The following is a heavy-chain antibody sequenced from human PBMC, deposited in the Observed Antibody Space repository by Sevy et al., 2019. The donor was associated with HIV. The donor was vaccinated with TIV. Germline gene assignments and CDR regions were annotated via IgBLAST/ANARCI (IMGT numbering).Heavy chain of an antibody. J-gene: IGHJ6*02. V-gene: IGHV3-23*01. CDR1: GFTLSSYA. D-gene: IGHD6-13*01. CDR2: ISGSGGRT. CDR3: AKFASYSSCWQYYYYGMDV. Sequence: GGSLRLSCTASGFTLSSYAMSWVRQAPGKGLEWVSAISGSGGRTYYADSVKGRFTISRDNSKNTLYLQMNSLRAEDTAVYYCAKFASYSSCWQYYYYGMDVWGQGTTVTVSS.